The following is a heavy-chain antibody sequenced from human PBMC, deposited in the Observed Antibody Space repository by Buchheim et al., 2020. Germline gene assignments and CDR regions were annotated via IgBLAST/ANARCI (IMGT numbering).Heavy chain of an antibody. Sequence: EVQLLESGGGLVQPGGSLRLSCAASGFTFSSYAMSWVRQAPGKGLEWVSAISGSGGSTYYADSVKGRFTISRDNSKNTLYLQKNSLRAEDTAVYYCAKDLLRWSSYYYYGMDVWGQGTT. CDR2: ISGSGGST. D-gene: IGHD4-23*01. J-gene: IGHJ6*02. CDR3: AKDLLRWSSYYYYGMDV. V-gene: IGHV3-23*01. CDR1: GFTFSSYA.